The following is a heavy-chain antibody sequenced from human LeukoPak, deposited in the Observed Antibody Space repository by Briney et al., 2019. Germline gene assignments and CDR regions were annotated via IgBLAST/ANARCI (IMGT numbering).Heavy chain of an antibody. CDR1: GGSFSGYY. CDR3: ARGRAKDY. Sequence: SETLSLTCAVYGGSFSGYYWSWIRQPPGKGLEWIGEINHSGSTNYNPSLKSRVTISVDTSKNQFSLKLSSVTAADTAVYYCARGRAKDYWGQGTLVTVSS. V-gene: IGHV4-34*01. CDR2: INHSGST. J-gene: IGHJ4*02.